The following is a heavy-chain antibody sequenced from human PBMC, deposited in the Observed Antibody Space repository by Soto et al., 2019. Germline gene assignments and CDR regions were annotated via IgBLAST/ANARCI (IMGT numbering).Heavy chain of an antibody. J-gene: IGHJ6*02. CDR3: AIATMLDFHYDMDV. D-gene: IGHD3-10*02. CDR1: GYTFNSNF. CDR2: DNPIRGFV. Sequence: QVQVVQSGAEVKKPGASVKVSCKASGYTFNSNFVHWVRQAPGQGLEWMGIDNPIRGFVTHAPKLQDRVTMTRDTSTNTAYMELSSLTSDDTAVYYCAIATMLDFHYDMDVWGQGTTVTVS. V-gene: IGHV1-46*02.